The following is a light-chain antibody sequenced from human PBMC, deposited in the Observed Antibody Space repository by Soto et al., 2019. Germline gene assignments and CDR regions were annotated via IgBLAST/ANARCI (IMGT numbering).Light chain of an antibody. CDR2: EVS. CDR3: SSYAGSKNLV. CDR1: SSDVGGYNY. J-gene: IGLJ3*02. Sequence: QSVLTQPPSASGSPGQSVTISCTGTSSDVGGYNYVSWYQQHPGKAPKLMIYEVSERPSGVPDRFSGSKSGNTASLTVSGLRAEDEADYYCSSYAGSKNLVFGGGTKLTVL. V-gene: IGLV2-8*01.